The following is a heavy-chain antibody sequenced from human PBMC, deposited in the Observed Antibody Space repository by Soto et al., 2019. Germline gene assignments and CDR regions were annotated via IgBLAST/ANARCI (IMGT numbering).Heavy chain of an antibody. J-gene: IGHJ4*02. V-gene: IGHV4-59*01. CDR1: RDSINSAY. CDR3: ARTTLPWSSSDYYLDY. D-gene: IGHD6-13*01. CDR2: VYYTGNT. Sequence: QVQLQESGPGLMKPSETLFFTCTVSRDSINSAYWTWIRQPPGKGLQWVGYVYYTGNTNYHPSLKSRVTISLDTPKNLFSLKLSSVTAADTAVYFCARTTLPWSSSDYYLDYWGQGILVTVSS.